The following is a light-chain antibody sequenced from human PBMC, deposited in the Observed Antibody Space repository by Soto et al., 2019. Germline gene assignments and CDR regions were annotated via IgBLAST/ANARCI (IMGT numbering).Light chain of an antibody. Sequence: QSVLTQPPSASGTPGQRVTISCSGSSSNIGSKDVNWYQQLPETAPKVLMYSNNQRPSGVPDRFSGSKSGTSASLAISGLQSEDEADYYCAAWHDSLNGYVFGTGTKLTVL. CDR2: SNN. CDR1: SSNIGSKD. V-gene: IGLV1-44*01. J-gene: IGLJ1*01. CDR3: AAWHDSLNGYV.